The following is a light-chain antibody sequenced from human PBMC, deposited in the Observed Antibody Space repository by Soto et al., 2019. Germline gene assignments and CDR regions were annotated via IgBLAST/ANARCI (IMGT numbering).Light chain of an antibody. CDR3: QQYNEWPLT. CDR2: GAS. CDR1: QSVRSN. Sequence: ETVMTQSPVTLSVSPGERARLSCRASQSVRSNLAWYQQKPGQAPRLLIYGASTRATGIPARFSGSGSGTEFTLTIGSLQSEDFAVYYCQQYNEWPLTFGRGTKVDIK. J-gene: IGKJ4*01. V-gene: IGKV3-15*01.